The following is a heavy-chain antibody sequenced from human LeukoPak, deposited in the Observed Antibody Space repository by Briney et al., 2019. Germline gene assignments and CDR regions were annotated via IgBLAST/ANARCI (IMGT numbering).Heavy chain of an antibody. J-gene: IGHJ2*01. Sequence: PSETLSLTCAVSGGSISSSNWWSWVRQPPGKGLEWIGEIYHSGSTNYNPSLKSRVTISVDKSKNQFSLKLSSVTAADTAVYYCAGHKRGLIAAAGTWWYFDLWGRGTLVTVSS. CDR1: GGSISSSNW. CDR2: IYHSGST. D-gene: IGHD6-13*01. CDR3: AGHKRGLIAAAGTWWYFDL. V-gene: IGHV4-4*02.